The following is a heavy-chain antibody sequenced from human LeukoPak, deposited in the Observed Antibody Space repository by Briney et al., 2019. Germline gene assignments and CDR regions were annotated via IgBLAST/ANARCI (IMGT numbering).Heavy chain of an antibody. CDR2: IYHSGST. Sequence: SQTLPLTCAVSGGSISSGGYSWSWIRQPPGKGLEWIGYIYHSGSTYYNPSLKSRVTISVDRSKNQFSLKLSSVTAADTAVYYCARGSSSWSLYFDYWGQGTLVTVSS. CDR1: GGSISSGGYS. D-gene: IGHD6-13*01. V-gene: IGHV4-30-2*01. CDR3: ARGSSSWSLYFDY. J-gene: IGHJ4*02.